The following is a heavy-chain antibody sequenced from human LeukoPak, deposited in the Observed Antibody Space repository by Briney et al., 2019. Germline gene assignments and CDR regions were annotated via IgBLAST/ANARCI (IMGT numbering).Heavy chain of an antibody. D-gene: IGHD2-21*02. V-gene: IGHV4-39*01. CDR1: GASVSGSAYY. CDR2: LYYSWST. Sequence: SETLSLTCTVSGASVSGSAYYWGWLRQPPGKGLEWIGNLYYSWSTYYNESPESRVTISIDTSKNQFSLKRNSVTAADTAMYYCAKSGGDGLIHYWGQGGLVTVCS. J-gene: IGHJ4*02. CDR3: AKSGGDGLIHY.